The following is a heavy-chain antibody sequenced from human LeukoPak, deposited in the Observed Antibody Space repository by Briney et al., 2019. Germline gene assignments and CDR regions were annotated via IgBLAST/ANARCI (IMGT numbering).Heavy chain of an antibody. CDR2: IYYSGST. CDR3: ARLTSTCSGGRCFQYYFDY. J-gene: IGHJ4*02. V-gene: IGHV4-59*08. Sequence: SETLSLTCTVSGGSISSYYWSWIRQPPGKGLEWIGYIYYSGSTNYNPSLKSRLTMSVDTSKNQFSLKLSSVTAADTAVYFCARLTSTCSGGRCFQYYFDYWGQGTLVTVSS. D-gene: IGHD2-15*01. CDR1: GGSISSYY.